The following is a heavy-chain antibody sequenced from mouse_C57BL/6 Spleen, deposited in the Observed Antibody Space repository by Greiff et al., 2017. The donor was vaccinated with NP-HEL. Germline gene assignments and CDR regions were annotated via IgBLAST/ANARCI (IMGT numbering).Heavy chain of an antibody. CDR2: INPNNGGT. D-gene: IGHD2-4*01. Sequence: EVQLQPSGPELVKPGASVKISCKASGYTFTDYYMNWVKQSHGKSLEWIGDINPNNGGTSYNQKFKGKATLTVDKSSSTAYMELRSLTSEDSAVYYCARGLYDYDGFAYWGQGTLVTVSA. V-gene: IGHV1-26*01. CDR1: GYTFTDYY. J-gene: IGHJ3*01. CDR3: ARGLYDYDGFAY.